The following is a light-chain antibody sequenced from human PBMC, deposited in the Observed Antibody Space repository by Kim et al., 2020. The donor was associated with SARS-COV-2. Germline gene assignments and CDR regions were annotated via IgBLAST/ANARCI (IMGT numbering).Light chain of an antibody. J-gene: IGLJ3*02. CDR2: RNN. CDR1: SNNIGNQG. CDR3: SAWDSSLGAWV. V-gene: IGLV10-54*01. Sequence: LTQLPSVSKGLRQTATLTCTGNSNNIGNQGAVWLQHHQGHPPKLLSYRNNNRPSGISERLSASRSGNTASLTITGLQPEDEADYYCSAWDSSLGAWVFGGGTKLTVL.